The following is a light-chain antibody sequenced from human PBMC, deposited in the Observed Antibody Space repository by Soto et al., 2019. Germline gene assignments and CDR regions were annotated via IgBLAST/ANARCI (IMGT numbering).Light chain of an antibody. Sequence: IQLTQSTSSLSASLGDRVTITCRASQSIVRALNWYQQKPGKAPKLLIYAGSILQSGVPSRFSGSGSETDFILTISSLEPEDFATYYCQQSYTTPTFGGGTKVDI. V-gene: IGKV1-39*01. J-gene: IGKJ4*01. CDR2: AGS. CDR1: QSIVRA. CDR3: QQSYTTPT.